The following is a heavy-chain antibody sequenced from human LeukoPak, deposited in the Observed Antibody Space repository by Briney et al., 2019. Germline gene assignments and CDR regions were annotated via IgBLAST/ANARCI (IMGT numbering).Heavy chain of an antibody. CDR1: GFTFSSYG. J-gene: IGHJ5*02. D-gene: IGHD5-12*01. CDR3: ARDRGSNWFDP. CDR2: IWYDGSNK. Sequence: GRSLRLSCAASGFTFSSYGMHWVRQAPGKGLEWVAVIWYDGSNKYYADSVKGRFTISRDNSKNTLYLRMNSLRAEDTAVYYCARDRGSNWFDPWGQGTLVTVSS. V-gene: IGHV3-33*01.